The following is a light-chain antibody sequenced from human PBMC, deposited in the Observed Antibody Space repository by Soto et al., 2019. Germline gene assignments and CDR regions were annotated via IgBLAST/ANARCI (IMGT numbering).Light chain of an antibody. CDR2: GAS. J-gene: IGKJ4*01. CDR3: QQYGDSPLT. Sequence: EVVLTKSPGTLSLSPGERATLSCRASQSVSSTTYLAWYQQKPGQAPRLLIYGASSRAAGIPDRFSGSGSGTDFTLTISRLEPEDFAVYYCQQYGDSPLTFGGGTKVETK. CDR1: QSVSSTTY. V-gene: IGKV3-20*01.